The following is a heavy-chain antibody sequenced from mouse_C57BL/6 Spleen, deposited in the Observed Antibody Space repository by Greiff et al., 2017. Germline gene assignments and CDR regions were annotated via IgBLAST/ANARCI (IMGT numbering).Heavy chain of an antibody. V-gene: IGHV3-1*01. CDR3: ARGRDYDYGYFDV. J-gene: IGHJ1*03. D-gene: IGHD2-4*01. Sequence: EVQLQQSGPGMVKPSQSLSLTCTVTGYSITSGYDWHWIRHFPGNKLEWMGYISYSGSTNYNPSLKSRISITHDTSKNHFFLKLNSVTTEDTATYYCARGRDYDYGYFDVWGTGTTVTVSS. CDR2: ISYSGST. CDR1: GYSITSGYD.